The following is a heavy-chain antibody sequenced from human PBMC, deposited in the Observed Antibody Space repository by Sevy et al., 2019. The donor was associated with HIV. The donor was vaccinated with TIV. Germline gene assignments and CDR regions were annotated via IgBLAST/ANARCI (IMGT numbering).Heavy chain of an antibody. Sequence: SETLSLTCAVSGDSISSGIYSWNWIRQPPGKGLEWIGYIYHTGNTYYNPSLRSRVTISVETSKNHFSLKLTSVTAADTAVYYCARDSGDYPYYFVHWGQGTLVTVSS. J-gene: IGHJ4*02. CDR2: IYHTGNT. CDR3: ARDSGDYPYYFVH. D-gene: IGHD2-21*02. V-gene: IGHV4-30-2*01. CDR1: GDSISSGIYS.